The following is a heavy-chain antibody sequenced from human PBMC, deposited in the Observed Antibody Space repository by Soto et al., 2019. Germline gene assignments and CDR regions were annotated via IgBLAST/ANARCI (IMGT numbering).Heavy chain of an antibody. CDR1: GFTFSSYW. Sequence: VHLEESGGGLVQPGGSLRLSCAASGFTFSSYWMNWVRQAPGKGLEWVANINQEGTEDNLLDSVKGRFTISRDNAMNSLFLQMNSLRVDDTAVYYCARTGDGHHDFLDYWGQGALVSVSS. J-gene: IGHJ4*02. CDR2: INQEGTED. CDR3: ARTGDGHHDFLDY. D-gene: IGHD1-1*01. V-gene: IGHV3-7*01.